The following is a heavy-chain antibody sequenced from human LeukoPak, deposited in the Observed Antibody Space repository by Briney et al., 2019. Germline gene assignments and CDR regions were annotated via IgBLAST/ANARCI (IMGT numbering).Heavy chain of an antibody. J-gene: IGHJ4*02. CDR1: GGSISSYY. D-gene: IGHD3-16*01. CDR3: ARLNGGS. V-gene: IGHV4-59*08. CDR2: ISYSGST. Sequence: SETLSLTCTVSGGSISSYYWSWIRQPPGKGLEWIGYISYSGSTNYNPSLKSRVTISVDTSKNQFSLRLRSVTAADTAVYYCARLNGGSWGQGTLVTVSS.